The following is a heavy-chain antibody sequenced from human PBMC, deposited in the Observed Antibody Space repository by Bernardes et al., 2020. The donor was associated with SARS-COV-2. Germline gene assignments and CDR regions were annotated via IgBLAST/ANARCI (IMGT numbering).Heavy chain of an antibody. J-gene: IGHJ4*02. D-gene: IGHD5-12*01. V-gene: IGHV4-39*01. Sequence: SETLSLTRTVSGGSISSSSYYWGWIRQPPGKGLEWIGSIYYSGSTYYNPSLKSRVTISVDTSKNQFSLKLSSVTAADTAVYYCARHHRRWLQLFPYYFDYWGQGTLVTVSS. CDR2: IYYSGST. CDR1: GGSISSSSYY. CDR3: ARHHRRWLQLFPYYFDY.